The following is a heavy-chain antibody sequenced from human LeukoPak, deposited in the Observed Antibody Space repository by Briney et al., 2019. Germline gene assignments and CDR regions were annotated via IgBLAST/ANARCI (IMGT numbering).Heavy chain of an antibody. CDR2: ISGSGGST. Sequence: GGSLRLSCAASGFTFSSYAMSWVRQAPGKGLEWVSAISGSGGSTYYADSVKGRFTISRDNSKNTLYLQMNSLRAEDTAVYYCARAWDYSGSYDYWGQGTLVTVSS. D-gene: IGHD1-26*01. V-gene: IGHV3-23*01. CDR1: GFTFSSYA. CDR3: ARAWDYSGSYDY. J-gene: IGHJ4*02.